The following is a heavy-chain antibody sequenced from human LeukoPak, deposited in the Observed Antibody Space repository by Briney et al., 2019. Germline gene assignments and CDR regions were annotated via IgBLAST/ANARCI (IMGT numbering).Heavy chain of an antibody. CDR2: INHSGST. CDR3: ARGTAVAGIDY. J-gene: IGHJ4*02. CDR1: GGSFSGYN. D-gene: IGHD6-19*01. V-gene: IGHV4-34*01. Sequence: PSETLSLTCAVYGGSFSGYNWSWIRQPPGKGLEWIGEINHSGSTNYNPSLKSRVTISVDTSKNQFSLKLSSVTAADTAVYYCARGTAVAGIDYWGQGTLDTVSS.